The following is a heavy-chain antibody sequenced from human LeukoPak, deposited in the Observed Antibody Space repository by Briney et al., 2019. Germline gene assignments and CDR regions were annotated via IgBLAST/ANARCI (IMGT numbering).Heavy chain of an antibody. CDR2: ISGSGSST. Sequence: PGGSLRLSCAASGCTISTSAIYWVRQAPGKGLEWVSGISGSGSSTYYADSVKGRSTISRDNSKNTLYLQMNSLRAEDTGVYYLAKGRYCAYCSGRKCNADYLDSWGQGALVTVSS. V-gene: IGHV3-23*01. CDR1: GCTISTSA. D-gene: IGHD2-15*01. CDR3: AKGRYCAYCSGRKCNADYLDS. J-gene: IGHJ4*02.